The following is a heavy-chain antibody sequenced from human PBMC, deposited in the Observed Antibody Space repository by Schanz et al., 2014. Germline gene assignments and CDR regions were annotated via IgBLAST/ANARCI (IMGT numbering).Heavy chain of an antibody. CDR1: GFTFSGYA. J-gene: IGHJ4*02. CDR2: ISSSGSTI. Sequence: QVQLVESGGGLVKPGGSLRLSCAASGFTFSGYAMSWVRQAPGKGLEWVSYISSSGSTIYYADSVKGRFTISRDNAKNSLYLQMNSLRSEDTAVYYCAKDVDFWSGYYLDYWGQGTLXTVSS. CDR3: AKDVDFWSGYYLDY. D-gene: IGHD3-3*01. V-gene: IGHV3-11*04.